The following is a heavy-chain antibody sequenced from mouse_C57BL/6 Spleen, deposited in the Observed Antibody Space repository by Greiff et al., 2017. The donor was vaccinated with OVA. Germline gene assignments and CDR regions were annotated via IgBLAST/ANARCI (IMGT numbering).Heavy chain of an antibody. D-gene: IGHD2-3*01. CDR3: ARVDGYYAMDY. J-gene: IGHJ4*01. V-gene: IGHV5-15*01. Sequence: EVKLQESGGGLVQPGGSLKLSCAASGFTFSDYGMAWVRQAPRKGPEWVAFISNLAYSIYYADTVTGRFTISRENAKNTLYLEMSSLRSEDTAMYYCARVDGYYAMDYWGQGTSVTVSS. CDR1: GFTFSDYG. CDR2: ISNLAYSI.